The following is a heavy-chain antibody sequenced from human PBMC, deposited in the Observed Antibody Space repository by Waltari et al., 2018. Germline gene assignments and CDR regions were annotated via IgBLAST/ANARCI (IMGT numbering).Heavy chain of an antibody. CDR2: ISYYGSNK. D-gene: IGHD4-17*01. V-gene: IGHV3-30*18. CDR3: AKDRAHGDYAFDI. J-gene: IGHJ3*02. Sequence: QVQLVESGGGVVQPGRSLRLSCAASGFTFSSYGMHWVRQAPGKGLEWVAVISYYGSNKYYADSVKGRFTISRDNSKNTLYLQMNSLRAEDTAVYYCAKDRAHGDYAFDIWGQGTMVTVSS. CDR1: GFTFSSYG.